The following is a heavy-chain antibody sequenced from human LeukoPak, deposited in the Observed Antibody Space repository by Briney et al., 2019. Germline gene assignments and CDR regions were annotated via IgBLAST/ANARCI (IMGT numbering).Heavy chain of an antibody. CDR2: ISYDGSIK. CDR1: GFTFSSFG. CDR3: NPTAAGYPFFY. D-gene: IGHD6-13*01. Sequence: GRSLRLSCAASGFTFSSFGMHWVRQAPGKGLEWVAVISYDGSIKYYADSVKGRFTISRDSAKNTLYLQMNSLRAEDTAVYYCNPTAAGYPFFYWGQGTLVTVSS. V-gene: IGHV3-30*03. J-gene: IGHJ4*02.